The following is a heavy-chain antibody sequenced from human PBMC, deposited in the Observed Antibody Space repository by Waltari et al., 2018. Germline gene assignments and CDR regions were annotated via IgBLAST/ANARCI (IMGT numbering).Heavy chain of an antibody. Sequence: EVQLVESGGGLVQPPGGSLRLSCAASGFTFSSYAMTWVRQAPGKGLGWVSTISSSGRHTYYADSVTGRFTISRDNPRNTLYLQINSPGAEDTAVYYCAKEGADCGGNCIWYFDLWGRGTLVTVSS. CDR1: GFTFSSYA. CDR2: ISSSGRHT. V-gene: IGHV3-23*04. CDR3: AKEGADCGGNCIWYFDL. J-gene: IGHJ2*01. D-gene: IGHD2-21*01.